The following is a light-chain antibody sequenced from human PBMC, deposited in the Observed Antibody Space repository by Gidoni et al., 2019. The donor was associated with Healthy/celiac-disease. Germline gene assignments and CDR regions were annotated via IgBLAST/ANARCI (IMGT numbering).Light chain of an antibody. CDR1: SLRSYY. V-gene: IGLV3-19*01. CDR2: GKN. CDR3: NSRDSSGNHWV. J-gene: IGLJ3*02. Sequence: SSELTQDPAVPVALGQTVRITCPGDSLRSYYASWYQQKPGQAPVLVIYGKNNRPSGIPDRFSGASSGNTASLTITGAQAEDEADYYCNSRDSSGNHWVFGGGTKLTVL.